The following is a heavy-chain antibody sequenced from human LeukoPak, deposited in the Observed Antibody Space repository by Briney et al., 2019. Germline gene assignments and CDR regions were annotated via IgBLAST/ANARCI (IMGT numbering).Heavy chain of an antibody. V-gene: IGHV3-7*01. CDR1: GFTFSSYW. D-gene: IGHD3-22*01. Sequence: GGSLRLSCAASGFTFSSYWMSWVRQAPGKGLEWVANIKQDGSEKYYVDSVKGRFTISRDNAKNSLYLQMNSLRAEDTAVYYCARDDSSGYYPPGAFDIWGQGTMVTVSS. CDR2: IKQDGSEK. J-gene: IGHJ3*02. CDR3: ARDDSSGYYPPGAFDI.